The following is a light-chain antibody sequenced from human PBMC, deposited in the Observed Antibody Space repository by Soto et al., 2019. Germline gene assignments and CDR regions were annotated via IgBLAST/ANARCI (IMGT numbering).Light chain of an antibody. V-gene: IGKV3-15*01. J-gene: IGKJ2*01. Sequence: EILMTQSPATLSMSPGERATLSCRASQSVGSNLAWYQQKPGQVPRLLIYGASTRATGIPARFSGSGSGTEFTLIISSLQSEVFAIYYCHQYNNWPPYTFGQGTKLEIK. CDR1: QSVGSN. CDR2: GAS. CDR3: HQYNNWPPYT.